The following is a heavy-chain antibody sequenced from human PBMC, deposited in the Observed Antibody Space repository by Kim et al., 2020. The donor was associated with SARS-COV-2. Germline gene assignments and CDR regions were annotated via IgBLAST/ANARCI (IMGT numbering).Heavy chain of an antibody. V-gene: IGHV4-59*09. CDR3: ARGGNLAFDY. Sequence: GSHPHHPPLNSRVPISEDTSKNQLSLRLTSLTVADTAVYYCARGGNLAFDYWGQGILVTVSS. J-gene: IGHJ4*02. D-gene: IGHD3-3*02. CDR2: GSH.